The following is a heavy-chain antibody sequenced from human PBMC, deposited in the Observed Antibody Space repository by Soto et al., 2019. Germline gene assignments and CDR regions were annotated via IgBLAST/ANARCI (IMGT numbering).Heavy chain of an antibody. CDR2: IIPIFGTA. V-gene: IGHV1-69*13. D-gene: IGHD5-12*01. Sequence: SVKVSCKAPGYTFTGYYMHWVRQAPGQGLEWMGWIIPIFGTANYAQKFQGRVTITADESTSTAYMELSSLRSEDTAVYYCARGGDGYNSPYDYWGQGTLVTVSS. J-gene: IGHJ4*02. CDR3: ARGGDGYNSPYDY. CDR1: GYTFTGYY.